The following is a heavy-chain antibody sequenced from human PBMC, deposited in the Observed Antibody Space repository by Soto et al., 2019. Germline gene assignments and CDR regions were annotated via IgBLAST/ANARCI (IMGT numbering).Heavy chain of an antibody. D-gene: IGHD4-4*01. CDR2: IIPIFGTA. V-gene: IGHV1-69*01. CDR1: GGTFSSYA. CDR3: ARGSYSKVYYYYYGMDV. Sequence: QVQLVQSGAEVKKPGSSVKVSCKASGGTFSSYAISWVRQAPGQGLEWMGGIIPIFGTANYAQKFQGRVTITADESTRTAYMELSSLRSEDTAVYYCARGSYSKVYYYYYGMDVWGQGTTVTVSS. J-gene: IGHJ6*02.